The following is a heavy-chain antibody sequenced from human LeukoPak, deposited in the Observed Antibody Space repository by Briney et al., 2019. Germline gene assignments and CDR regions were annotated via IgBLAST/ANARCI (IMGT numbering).Heavy chain of an antibody. D-gene: IGHD3-10*01. CDR3: ARVITVRGVMGAFDI. V-gene: IGHV1-3*01. J-gene: IGHJ3*02. CDR1: GYTFTSYA. CDR2: INAGNGNT. Sequence: ASVKVSCKASGYTFTSYAMHWVRQAPGQRLEWMGWINAGNGNTKYSQKFQGRVTITRDTSASTAYMGLSSLRSEDTAVYYCARVITVRGVMGAFDIWGQGTMVTVSS.